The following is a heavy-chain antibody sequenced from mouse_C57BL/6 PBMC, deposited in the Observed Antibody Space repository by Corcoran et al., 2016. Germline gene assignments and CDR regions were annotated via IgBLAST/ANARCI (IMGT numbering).Heavy chain of an antibody. V-gene: IGHV14-1*01. D-gene: IGHD1-1*01. Sequence: EVQLQQSGAELVRPGASVKLSCTASGFNIKEYYMHGVKQRPEQGLEWIGRIDPEDGDTEYAPKFQGKATMTAETSSNTAYLQLSSLTSEDTAVYYCTLTTVVAYYYAMDYWGQGTSVTVSS. CDR2: IDPEDGDT. J-gene: IGHJ4*01. CDR1: GFNIKEYY. CDR3: TLTTVVAYYYAMDY.